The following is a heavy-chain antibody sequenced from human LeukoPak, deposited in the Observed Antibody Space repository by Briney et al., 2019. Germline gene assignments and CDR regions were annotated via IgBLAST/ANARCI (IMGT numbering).Heavy chain of an antibody. Sequence: SVKVSCKASGGTFSSYAISWVRQAPGQGLEWMGRIIPIFGTANYAQKFQGRVTITADKSTGTAYMELSSLRSEDTAVYYCARGTYYDQGAFDIWGRGTMVTVSS. CDR3: ARGTYYDQGAFDI. J-gene: IGHJ3*02. V-gene: IGHV1-69*06. CDR2: IIPIFGTA. D-gene: IGHD3-22*01. CDR1: GGTFSSYA.